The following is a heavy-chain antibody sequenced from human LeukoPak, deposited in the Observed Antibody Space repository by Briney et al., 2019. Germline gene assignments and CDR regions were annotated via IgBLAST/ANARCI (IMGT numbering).Heavy chain of an antibody. D-gene: IGHD2-8*01. CDR3: AKEYCSNSVCHSLDY. V-gene: IGHV3-30*18. CDR2: ISYDGSDK. CDR1: GFTFSSSG. Sequence: GGSLRLSCAASGFTFSSSGMHWVRQAPGKGLEWVAVISYDGSDKYYADSVKGRFTFSRDNSKNTLYLQMNSLRAEDTAVYYCAKEYCSNSVCHSLDYWGQGTLVTVSS. J-gene: IGHJ4*02.